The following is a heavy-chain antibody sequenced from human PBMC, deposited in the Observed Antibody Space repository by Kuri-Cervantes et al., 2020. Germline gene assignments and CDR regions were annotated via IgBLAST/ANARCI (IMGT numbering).Heavy chain of an antibody. CDR3: ARYYYDSSLSPRYYYYYGMDV. Sequence: ETLSLTCAASGFTFSSYSMNWVRQAPGKGLEWVSYISSSSSTIYYADSVKGRFTISRDNAKNSLYLQMNSLRDEDTAVYYCARYYYDSSLSPRYYYYYGMDVWGQGTTVTVSS. D-gene: IGHD3-22*01. V-gene: IGHV3-48*02. J-gene: IGHJ6*02. CDR2: ISSSSSTI. CDR1: GFTFSSYS.